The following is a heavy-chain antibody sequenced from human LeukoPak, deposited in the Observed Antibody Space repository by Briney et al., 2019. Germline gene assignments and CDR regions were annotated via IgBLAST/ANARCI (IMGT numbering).Heavy chain of an antibody. D-gene: IGHD3-10*01. CDR1: GGSFSGYY. J-gene: IGHJ4*02. CDR3: ASNYYGSGSYYFADY. V-gene: IGHV4-34*01. Sequence: SETLSLTCAVYGGSFSGYYWSWIRQPPGKGLEWIGEINHSGSTNYNPSLKSRVTISVDTSKNQLSLKLSSVTAADTAVYYCASNYYGSGSYYFADYWGQGTLVTVSS. CDR2: INHSGST.